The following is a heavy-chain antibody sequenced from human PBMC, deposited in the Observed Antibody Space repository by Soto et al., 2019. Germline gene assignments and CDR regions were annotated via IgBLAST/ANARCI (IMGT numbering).Heavy chain of an antibody. CDR1: GFTVSSIY. CDR2: IYSDGST. J-gene: IGHJ1*01. Sequence: EVQLVESGGGLVQPGESLRLSCAASGFTVSSIYMSWVRQAPGKGLELVSVIYSDGSTYYADSVKGRFTISRHISKNTLYLQMNSLRAEDTAVYYCARGLLDYGPIYFQHWGQCTLVTVSS. CDR3: ARGLLDYGPIYFQH. D-gene: IGHD4-17*01. V-gene: IGHV3-53*04.